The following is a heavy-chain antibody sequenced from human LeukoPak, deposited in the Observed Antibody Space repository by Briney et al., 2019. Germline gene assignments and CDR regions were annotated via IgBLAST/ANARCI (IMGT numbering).Heavy chain of an antibody. CDR3: TTQKAHTLNYYYYYMDV. CDR1: GFTFSNAW. D-gene: IGHD5-18*01. CDR2: IKSKTDGGTT. Sequence: GGSLRLSCAASGFTFSNAWMSWVRQAPGKGLEWVGRIKSKTDGGTTDYAAPVKGRFTISRDDSKNTLYLQMNSLKTEDTAVYYCTTQKAHTLNYYYYYMDVWGKGTTVTVSS. V-gene: IGHV3-15*01. J-gene: IGHJ6*03.